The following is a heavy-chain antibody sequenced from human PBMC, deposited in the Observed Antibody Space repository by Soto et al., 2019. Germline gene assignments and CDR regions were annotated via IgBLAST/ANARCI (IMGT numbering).Heavy chain of an antibody. CDR1: GYTFTDYA. CDR3: AKGSRMWTPDY. J-gene: IGHJ4*02. D-gene: IGHD2-21*01. CDR2: IAAGNGST. Sequence: GASVKVSCKTSGYTFTDYAILWVRQAPGQALEWLGWIAAGNGSTRFSQKFQGRVTITRDTSATTAYMELTSLRSEDTAVYYCAKGSRMWTPDYWGQGTLVTVSS. V-gene: IGHV1-3*01.